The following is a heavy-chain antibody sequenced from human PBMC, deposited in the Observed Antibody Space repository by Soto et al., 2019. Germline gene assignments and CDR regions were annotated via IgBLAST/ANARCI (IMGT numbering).Heavy chain of an antibody. Sequence: QLQLQESGPGLVKPSETLALTCPASAGSISRRNYYWGWIRQPPGKALEWMGSMYSSENTYYNPSLGSSVYISIDTSQNTFSLKRPSVTAADTAVYDCARQPYGSSGYYDGAWGQGTLVTVSS. CDR1: AGSISRRNYY. J-gene: IGHJ5*02. V-gene: IGHV4-39*01. D-gene: IGHD3-22*01. CDR3: ARQPYGSSGYYDGA. CDR2: MYSSENT.